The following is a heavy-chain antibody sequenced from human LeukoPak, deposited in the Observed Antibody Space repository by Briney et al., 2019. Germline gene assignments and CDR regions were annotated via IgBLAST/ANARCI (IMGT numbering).Heavy chain of an antibody. CDR2: ISAYNGNT. CDR1: GYTFTSYG. J-gene: IGHJ6*03. CDR3: ARAAEGGYYYYHYYMDV. Sequence: GASVKVSCKASGYTFTSYGISWVRQAPGQGLEWMGWISAYNGNTNYAQKLQGRVTMTTDTSTSTAYMELRSLRSDDTAVYYCARAAEGGYYYYHYYMDVWGKGTTVTISS. V-gene: IGHV1-18*01. D-gene: IGHD2-15*01.